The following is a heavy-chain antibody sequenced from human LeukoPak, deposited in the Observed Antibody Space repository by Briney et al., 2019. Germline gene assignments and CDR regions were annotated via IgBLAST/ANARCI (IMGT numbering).Heavy chain of an antibody. CDR3: ARPRGSGWYGGFEI. V-gene: IGHV4-59*08. J-gene: IGHJ6*02. CDR1: GGSVTSYY. CDR2: IYDSGST. Sequence: SETLSLTCTVSGGSVTSYYWSWIRQPPGRGLQWIGFIYDSGSTRYDPSLKSRVTISVDTSKNQLSLKLSSVTAADTAVYYCARPRGSGWYGGFEIWGQGTTVTVSS. D-gene: IGHD6-13*01.